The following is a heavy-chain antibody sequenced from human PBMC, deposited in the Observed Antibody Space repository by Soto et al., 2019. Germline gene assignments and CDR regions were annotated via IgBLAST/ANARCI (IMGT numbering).Heavy chain of an antibody. V-gene: IGHV3-48*01. CDR1: EFPFSDYS. CDR2: ISRSSVTM. J-gene: IGHJ4*02. Sequence: EVQLVESGGGLVQPGGSLRLSCAASEFPFSDYSMNWVRQAPGRGLEWVAYISRSSVTMYYADSVRGRFIISRDNAKNSLYLQMNSLRAEDTAVYYCARSGATIRIFDYWGQGTLVTVSS. D-gene: IGHD5-12*01. CDR3: ARSGATIRIFDY.